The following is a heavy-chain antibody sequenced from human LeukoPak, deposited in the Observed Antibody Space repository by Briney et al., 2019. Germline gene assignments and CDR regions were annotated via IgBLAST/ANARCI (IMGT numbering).Heavy chain of an antibody. CDR3: ARLQWLERKFDP. CDR1: GYIFTKYY. Sequence: ASVKVACKASGYIFTKYYIHWVRQAPGQGLEWMGWMNPTSGATNYAQKFQGRVTMTRDTSLNTAYMELNSVRSDDTAIYYCARLQWLERKFDPWGQGTLVTVSS. D-gene: IGHD6-19*01. V-gene: IGHV1-2*02. J-gene: IGHJ5*02. CDR2: MNPTSGAT.